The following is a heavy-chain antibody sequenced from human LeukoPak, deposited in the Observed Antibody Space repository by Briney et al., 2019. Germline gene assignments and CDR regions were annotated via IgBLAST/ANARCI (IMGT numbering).Heavy chain of an antibody. CDR3: ARLANWGTRHDAFDI. J-gene: IGHJ3*02. CDR1: GGSISSYY. V-gene: IGHV4-59*08. Sequence: SETLSLTCTVSGGSISSYYWSWIRQPPGKGLEWIGYIYYSGSTNYNPSLKSRVTISVDTSKNQFSLKLRSVTAADTAVYYCARLANWGTRHDAFDIWGQGTMVTVSS. D-gene: IGHD7-27*01. CDR2: IYYSGST.